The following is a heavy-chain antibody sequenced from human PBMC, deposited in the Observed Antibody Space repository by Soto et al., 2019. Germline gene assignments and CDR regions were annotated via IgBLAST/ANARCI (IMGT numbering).Heavy chain of an antibody. CDR3: AGSLGYCSGGSCYRQYYYGMDV. J-gene: IGHJ6*02. Sequence: SETLSLTCAVYGGSFSGYYWSWIRQPPWKGLEWIGEINHSGSTNYNPSLKSRVTISVDTSKTRFSLKLSSVTAADPAVYYCAGSLGYCSGGSCYRQYYYGMDVWGQGTTVTVSS. D-gene: IGHD2-15*01. CDR1: GGSFSGYY. V-gene: IGHV4-34*01. CDR2: INHSGST.